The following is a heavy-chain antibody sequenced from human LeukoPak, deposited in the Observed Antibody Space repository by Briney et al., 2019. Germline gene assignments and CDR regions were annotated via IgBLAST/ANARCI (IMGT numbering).Heavy chain of an antibody. CDR2: IYYSGST. CDR3: ARPSILWGGYFF. D-gene: IGHD3-3*01. V-gene: IGHV4-39*01. Sequence: SETLSLTCTVSGGSISSSSYYWGWIRQPPGKGLEWIGSIYYSGSTYYNPSLKSRVTISVDTSKNQFSLKLSSVTAADTAVYYCARPSILWGGYFFWGQGTLVTVSS. CDR1: GGSISSSSYY. J-gene: IGHJ4*02.